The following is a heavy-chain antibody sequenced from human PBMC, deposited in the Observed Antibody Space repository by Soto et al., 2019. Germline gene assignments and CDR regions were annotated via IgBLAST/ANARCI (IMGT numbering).Heavy chain of an antibody. Sequence: GESLKISCKGSGYSFTSYWIGWVRQMPGKGLEWMGIIYPGDSDTRYSPSFQGQVTISADKSISTAYLQWSSLKASDTAMYYGARWARAPLNYFDLWGQGTLVTVSS. CDR1: GYSFTSYW. CDR3: ARWARAPLNYFDL. CDR2: IYPGDSDT. V-gene: IGHV5-51*01. J-gene: IGHJ4*02.